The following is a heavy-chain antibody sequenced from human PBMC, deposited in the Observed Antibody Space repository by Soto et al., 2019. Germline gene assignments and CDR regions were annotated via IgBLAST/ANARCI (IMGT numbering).Heavy chain of an antibody. V-gene: IGHV6-1*01. CDR3: ARDRLILTGYYQTNPIDY. J-gene: IGHJ4*02. CDR1: GDSVSSYSAA. Sequence: SQTLSLTCAISGDSVSSYSAAWNWIGQSPSRGLEWLGRTYYRSKWYNDYAVSVKSRITINPDTSKNQFSLQLNSVTPEDTAVYYCARDRLILTGYYQTNPIDYWGQGTLVTVSS. D-gene: IGHD3-9*01. CDR2: TYYRSKWYN.